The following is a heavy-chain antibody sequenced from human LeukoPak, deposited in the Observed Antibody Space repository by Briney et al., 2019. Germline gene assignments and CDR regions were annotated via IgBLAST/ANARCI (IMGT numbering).Heavy chain of an antibody. Sequence: ASVKVSCKASGYTFTGYYMHWVRQGPGQGLELRRWINPNSGGTNYAQKFQGRVTMTRDTSIATAYMELSRLRSDDTDVYYCARDQGGMATIPDYWGQGTLVTVS. CDR1: GYTFTGYY. CDR3: ARDQGGMATIPDY. V-gene: IGHV1-2*02. J-gene: IGHJ4*02. D-gene: IGHD5-24*01. CDR2: INPNSGGT.